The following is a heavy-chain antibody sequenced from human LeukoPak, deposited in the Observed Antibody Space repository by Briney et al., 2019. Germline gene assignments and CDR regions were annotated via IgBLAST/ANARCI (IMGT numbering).Heavy chain of an antibody. V-gene: IGHV1-2*06. Sequence: ASVKVSCKTSGYTFTGYYMHWVRQAPGQGLEWLGRISPDHGGTNYAQKFQGRVTMTRDTSISTAYMELSRLRSDDTAVYYCARDFLGRWLQLNWFDPWGQGTLVTVSS. D-gene: IGHD5-24*01. CDR1: GYTFTGYY. J-gene: IGHJ5*02. CDR3: ARDFLGRWLQLNWFDP. CDR2: ISPDHGGT.